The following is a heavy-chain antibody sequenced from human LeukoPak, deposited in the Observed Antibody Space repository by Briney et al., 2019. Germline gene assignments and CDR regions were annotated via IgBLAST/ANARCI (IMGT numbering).Heavy chain of an antibody. Sequence: PGGSLRLSCAASGFTFSSYEMNWVRQAPGKGLEWVSYISRSSSTIYYADSVKGRFTISRDNAKNSLYLQMNSLRAEDTAVYYCAREFGYSSSYWGQGTLVTVSS. CDR2: ISRSSSTI. J-gene: IGHJ4*02. CDR3: AREFGYSSSY. D-gene: IGHD6-13*01. V-gene: IGHV3-48*03. CDR1: GFTFSSYE.